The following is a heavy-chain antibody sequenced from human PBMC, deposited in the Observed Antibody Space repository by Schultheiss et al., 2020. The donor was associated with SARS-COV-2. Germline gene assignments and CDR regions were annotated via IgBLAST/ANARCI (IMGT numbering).Heavy chain of an antibody. D-gene: IGHD2-2*01. J-gene: IGHJ4*02. Sequence: SETLSLTCTVSGDSIIAGAYYLAWVRQPPGKGLEWIGSIYYSGTTYYNSALKSRVTISADTSTNQFSLRLSSVTATDTAVYSCVRHHQNPNFDYWGQGTLVTVSS. CDR1: GDSIIAGAYY. CDR2: IYYSGTT. CDR3: VRHHQNPNFDY. V-gene: IGHV4-39*01.